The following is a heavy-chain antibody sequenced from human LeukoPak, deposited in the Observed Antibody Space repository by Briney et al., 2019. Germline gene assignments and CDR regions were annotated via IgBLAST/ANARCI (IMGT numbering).Heavy chain of an antibody. Sequence: ASVKVSCKASGYTFTSYDISWVRQAAGQGLEWMGWMNPNSGNTGYAQKFKGRVTMTGNTSINTAYMELNSLRSEDTAVYYCARGLRDSSGREYFQHWGQGTLVTVSS. D-gene: IGHD3-22*01. CDR2: MNPNSGNT. V-gene: IGHV1-8*01. J-gene: IGHJ1*01. CDR1: GYTFTSYD. CDR3: ARGLRDSSGREYFQH.